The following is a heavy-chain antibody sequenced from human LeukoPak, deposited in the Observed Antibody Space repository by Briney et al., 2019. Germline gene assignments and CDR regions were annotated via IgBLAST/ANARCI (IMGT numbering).Heavy chain of an antibody. Sequence: GASVKVSCKASGGTFSSYAISWVRQAHGQGLEWMGGIIPIFGTANYAQKFQGRVTITADESTSTAYMELSSLRSEDTAVYYCAGTMVRGVIITIPGYYYYMDVWGKGTTVTISS. J-gene: IGHJ6*03. CDR3: AGTMVRGVIITIPGYYYYMDV. D-gene: IGHD3-10*01. V-gene: IGHV1-69*13. CDR2: IIPIFGTA. CDR1: GGTFSSYA.